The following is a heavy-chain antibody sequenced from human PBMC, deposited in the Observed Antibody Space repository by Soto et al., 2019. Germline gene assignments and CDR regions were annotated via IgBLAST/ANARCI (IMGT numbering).Heavy chain of an antibody. J-gene: IGHJ4*02. V-gene: IGHV3-33*01. Sequence: QVQLVESGGGVVQPGRSLRLSCAASGFTFSSYGMHWVRQAPGKGLEWVAVIWYDGSNKYYADSVKGRFTISRDNSKNTLYLQMNSLRAEDTAVYYCARELRIRDGWTVDYWGQGTLVTVSS. CDR1: GFTFSSYG. CDR3: ARELRIRDGWTVDY. D-gene: IGHD2-15*01. CDR2: IWYDGSNK.